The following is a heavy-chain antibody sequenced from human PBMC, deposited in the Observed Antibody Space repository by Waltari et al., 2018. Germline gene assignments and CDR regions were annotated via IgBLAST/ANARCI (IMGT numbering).Heavy chain of an antibody. CDR3: AKGGKAAADPSDY. D-gene: IGHD6-13*01. CDR2: IKQDGSEK. V-gene: IGHV3-7*01. Sequence: EVQLVESGGGLVQPGGSLRLSCAASGFRFSNYWMSWVRQAPGKGLEWVANIKQDGSEKKYVDSVKGRFTISRDNAKNSLFLQVNSLRAEDTAVYFCAKGGKAAADPSDYWGQGTLVTVSS. CDR1: GFRFSNYW. J-gene: IGHJ4*02.